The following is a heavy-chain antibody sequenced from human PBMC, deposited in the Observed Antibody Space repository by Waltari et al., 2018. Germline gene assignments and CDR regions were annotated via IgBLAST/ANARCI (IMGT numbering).Heavy chain of an antibody. V-gene: IGHV4-38-2*01. CDR3: ARSASCRAGYSSGWRVCWFDP. J-gene: IGHJ5*02. D-gene: IGHD6-19*01. CDR2: IYHSGST. CDR1: GYSISSGYY. Sequence: QVQLQESGPGLVKPSETLSLTCAVSGYSISSGYYWGWIRQPPGKGLGWIGSIYHSGSTHYNPSRKSRVTISVDTSKNQFSLKLSSVTAADTAVYYCARSASCRAGYSSGWRVCWFDPWGQGTLVTVSS.